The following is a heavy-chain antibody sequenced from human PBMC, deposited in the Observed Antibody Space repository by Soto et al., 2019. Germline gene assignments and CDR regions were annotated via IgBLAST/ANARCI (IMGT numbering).Heavy chain of an antibody. CDR3: ARDPSTTGYYGLDV. CDR2: IYSGGVT. V-gene: IGHV3-53*01. J-gene: IGHJ6*02. Sequence: PGGSLRLSCAASGFNVKDYQMNWVRQAPGKGLEWVSVIYSGGVTYYPDSVKGRFTTIRDTSKNTVYLQMNRLRADATAMYYCARDPSTTGYYGLDVWGQGTTVTVSS. CDR1: GFNVKDYQ.